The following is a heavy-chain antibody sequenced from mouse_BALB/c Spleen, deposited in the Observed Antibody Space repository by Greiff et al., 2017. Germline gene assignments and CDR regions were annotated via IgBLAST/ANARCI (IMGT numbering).Heavy chain of an antibody. D-gene: IGHD1-1*01. J-gene: IGHJ2*01. Sequence: VQLQQSGAELAKPGASVKMSCKASGYTFTSYWMHWVKQRPGQGLEWIGYINPSTGYTEYNQKFKDKATLTADKSSSTAYMQLSSLTSEDSAVYYCARREARFYFDYWGQGTTLTVSS. CDR2: INPSTGYT. CDR3: ARREARFYFDY. CDR1: GYTFTSYW. V-gene: IGHV1-7*01.